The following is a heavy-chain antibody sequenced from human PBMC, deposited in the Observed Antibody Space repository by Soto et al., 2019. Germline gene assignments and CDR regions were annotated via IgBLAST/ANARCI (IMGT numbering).Heavy chain of an antibody. CDR1: GGSISSYY. J-gene: IGHJ5*02. CDR3: ARADIVVVPAAVLSRNWFDP. D-gene: IGHD2-2*01. V-gene: IGHV4-59*12. Sequence: PSETLSLTCTVSGGSISSYYWSWIRQPPGKGLEWIGYIYYSGSTNYNPSLKSRVTISVDTSKNQFSLKLGSVTAADTAVYYCARADIVVVPAAVLSRNWFDPWGQGTLVTVSS. CDR2: IYYSGST.